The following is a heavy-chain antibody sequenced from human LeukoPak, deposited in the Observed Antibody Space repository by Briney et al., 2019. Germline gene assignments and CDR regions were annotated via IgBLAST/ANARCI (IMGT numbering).Heavy chain of an antibody. D-gene: IGHD1-26*01. CDR2: IVGSCGST. V-gene: IGHV3-23*01. Sequence: GGSLRLSCAVSGFTFSSYAMIWVRQPPAKGLAWVAGIVGSCGSTYSADSVQGRFTISRDNYKHTLYLQMNSLRAEDTAVYYCARGRGVGATRALDSWGQGTLVTVSS. CDR1: GFTFSSYA. J-gene: IGHJ4*02. CDR3: ARGRGVGATRALDS.